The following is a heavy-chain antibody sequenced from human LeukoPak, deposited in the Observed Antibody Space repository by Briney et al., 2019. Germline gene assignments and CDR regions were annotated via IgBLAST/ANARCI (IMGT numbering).Heavy chain of an antibody. D-gene: IGHD3-10*01. V-gene: IGHV3-21*01. Sequence: GGSPRLFYAASGYAFSGYSVNWVRRGPGKKLEWVSSISSSSSYIYYADSVKGRFTISRDNAKNSLYLQMNSLRAEDTAVYYCARGGFDFDYWGQGTLVTVSS. J-gene: IGHJ4*02. CDR2: ISSSSSYI. CDR1: GYAFSGYS. CDR3: ARGGFDFDY.